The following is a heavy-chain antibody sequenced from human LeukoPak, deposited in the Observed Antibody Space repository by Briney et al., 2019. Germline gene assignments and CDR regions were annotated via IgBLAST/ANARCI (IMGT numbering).Heavy chain of an antibody. Sequence: GGSLRLSCAASKFSFSTSAMSWVRQAPGKGLEWVSAISGSGGNTYYVDSVKGRFTISRDNSKNTLYLEMSSLRSDDTAVYYCAKESQTYYDIMTGYPTYYFDYCGQGTLVTVSS. CDR2: ISGSGGNT. CDR1: KFSFSTSA. D-gene: IGHD3-9*01. CDR3: AKESQTYYDIMTGYPTYYFDY. V-gene: IGHV3-23*01. J-gene: IGHJ4*02.